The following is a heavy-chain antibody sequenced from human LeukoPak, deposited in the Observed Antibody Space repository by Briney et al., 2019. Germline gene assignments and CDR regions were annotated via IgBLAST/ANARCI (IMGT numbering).Heavy chain of an antibody. CDR3: ARKWYSSSSWSTFTFDY. CDR1: GGSISSSTYY. Sequence: KPSETLSLTCTVSGGSISSSTYYWGWIRQPPGKGLEWIGSIYYSGSTYYNPSLKSRVTISVDTSKNQFSLKLSSVTAADTAVYYCARKWYSSSSWSTFTFDYWGQGTLVTVSS. D-gene: IGHD6-13*01. CDR2: IYYSGST. V-gene: IGHV4-39*01. J-gene: IGHJ4*02.